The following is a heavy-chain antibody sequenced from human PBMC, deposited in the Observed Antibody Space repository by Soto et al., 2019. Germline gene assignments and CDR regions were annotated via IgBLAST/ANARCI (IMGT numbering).Heavy chain of an antibody. CDR3: AREIAGGYYYDSSGYYGSWFDP. CDR1: GYTFTSYG. J-gene: IGHJ5*02. V-gene: IGHV1-3*01. Sequence: GASVKVSCKASGYTFTSYGISWVRQAPGQGLEWMGWINAGNGNTKYSQKFQGRVTITRDTSTSTAYMELSSLRSEDTAVYYCAREIAGGYYYDSSGYYGSWFDPWGPGTLVTVPQ. CDR2: INAGNGNT. D-gene: IGHD3-22*01.